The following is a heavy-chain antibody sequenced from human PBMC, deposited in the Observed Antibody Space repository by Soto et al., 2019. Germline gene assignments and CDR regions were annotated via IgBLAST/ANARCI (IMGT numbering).Heavy chain of an antibody. CDR2: IIPIFNST. D-gene: IGHD2-2*02. CDR3: AREGRGKKAGYNGLVSLGY. CDR1: GSRFSNYV. Sequence: SVKVSCKVSGSRFSNYVISWVRQAPGHGLEWLGRIIPIFNSTKYAQSFQGRATITADKSTSTASLELSSLRSDDTAVYYCAREGRGKKAGYNGLVSLGYWGQGTLVTVSS. V-gene: IGHV1-69*06. J-gene: IGHJ4*02.